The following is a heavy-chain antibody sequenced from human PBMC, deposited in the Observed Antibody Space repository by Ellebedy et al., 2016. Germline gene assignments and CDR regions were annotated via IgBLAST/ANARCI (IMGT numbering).Heavy chain of an antibody. D-gene: IGHD5-24*01. CDR2: IHYSGTT. CDR3: ARGARRDGHLVGFDY. J-gene: IGHJ4*02. V-gene: IGHV4-59*01. CDR1: DGSISAYY. Sequence: SETLSLXXTVSDGSISAYYWNWIRQPPGNGLEWIGNIHYSGTTNYNPSLKSRFTISVDTSRNEFSLKVTSVTAADTAVYSCARGARRDGHLVGFDYWGQGILVIVSS.